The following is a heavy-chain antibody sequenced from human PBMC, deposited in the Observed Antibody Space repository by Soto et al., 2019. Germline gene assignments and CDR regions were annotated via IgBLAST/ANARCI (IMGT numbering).Heavy chain of an antibody. J-gene: IGHJ4*02. Sequence: EMQLVESGGGLVQPGGSLRLSCAASGFTFSNQWMSWVRQAPGKGLEWVAKVNEDGSEKSYVDSVKGRFTISRDNAMSSLYLQMDGLRAEDTAVYHSVRDAAWSFDYWGQGTLVTVSS. D-gene: IGHD2-15*01. CDR3: VRDAAWSFDY. V-gene: IGHV3-7*01. CDR2: VNEDGSEK. CDR1: GFTFSNQW.